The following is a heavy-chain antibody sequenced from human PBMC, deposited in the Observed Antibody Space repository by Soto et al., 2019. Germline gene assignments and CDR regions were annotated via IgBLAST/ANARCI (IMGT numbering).Heavy chain of an antibody. CDR3: ARQSYFDGAGYYLGWFDP. D-gene: IGHD3-22*01. V-gene: IGHV4-39*01. J-gene: IGHJ5*02. CDR2: LNYGGTT. Sequence: SETLSLTCSVSGASMTSSIYYWAWIRQAPGKGLEWIGSLNYGGTTYHSPSLEGRVTMSVDTSKKEFSLNVISVTAAVTAIYYCARQSYFDGAGYYLGWFDPWGQGTLVTVSS. CDR1: GASMTSSIYY.